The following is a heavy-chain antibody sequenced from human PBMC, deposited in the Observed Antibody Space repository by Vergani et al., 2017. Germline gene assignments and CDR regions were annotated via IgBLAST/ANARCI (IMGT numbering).Heavy chain of an antibody. CDR3: AKDLAAGLYYYYMDV. V-gene: IGHV3-9*01. CDR1: GVTYNGYA. Sequence: EVRLVESGGDLVQPGRSLRLSCEASGVTYNGYAMHWVRQVPGKGLEWISGIDWKSGSVGYADSVKGRFTITRDNAKKSLYLQMNSLRGDDTALYYCAKDLAAGLYYYYMDVWGKGTLVTVSS. CDR2: IDWKSGSV. J-gene: IGHJ6*03. D-gene: IGHD6-13*01.